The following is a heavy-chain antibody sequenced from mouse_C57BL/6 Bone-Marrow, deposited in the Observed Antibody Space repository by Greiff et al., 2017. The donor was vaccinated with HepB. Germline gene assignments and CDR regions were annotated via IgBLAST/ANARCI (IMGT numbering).Heavy chain of an antibody. CDR3: ARGLWYRSYWYFDV. D-gene: IGHD2-1*01. J-gene: IGHJ1*03. CDR1: GFTFSDFY. Sequence: EVKVVESGGGLVQSGRSLRLSCATSGFTFSDFYMEWVRQAPGKGLEWIAASRNKANDDTTEYSASVKGRFIVSRDTSQSILYLQMNALRAEDTAIYYCARGLWYRSYWYFDVWGTGTTVTVSS. CDR2: SRNKANDDTT. V-gene: IGHV7-1*01.